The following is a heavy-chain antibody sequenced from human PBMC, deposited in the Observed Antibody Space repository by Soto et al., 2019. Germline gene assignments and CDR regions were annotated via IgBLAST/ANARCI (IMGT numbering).Heavy chain of an antibody. J-gene: IGHJ5*02. Sequence: SETLSLTCAVSGGSISSCGYSWSWIRQPPGKGLEWIGYIYHSGSTYYNPSLKSRVTISVDRSKNQFSLKLSSVTAADTAVYYCARAIRFLEWFGWFDPWGQGTLVTVSS. CDR3: ARAIRFLEWFGWFDP. D-gene: IGHD3-3*01. CDR2: IYHSGST. CDR1: GGSISSCGYS. V-gene: IGHV4-30-2*01.